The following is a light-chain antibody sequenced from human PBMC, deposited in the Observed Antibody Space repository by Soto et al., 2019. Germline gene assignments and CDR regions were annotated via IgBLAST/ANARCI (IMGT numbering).Light chain of an antibody. CDR3: TSYSSTDTFYV. J-gene: IGLJ1*01. Sequence: QSALTQPASVSGSPGQSITISCTGTSSDVGAYHYVSWYQHHPGKAPKLMIYQVTNRPSGVSDRFSGSKSSNTASLTISGLRADDEADYYCTSYSSTDTFYVFGTGTKLTVL. CDR1: SSDVGAYHY. V-gene: IGLV2-14*01. CDR2: QVT.